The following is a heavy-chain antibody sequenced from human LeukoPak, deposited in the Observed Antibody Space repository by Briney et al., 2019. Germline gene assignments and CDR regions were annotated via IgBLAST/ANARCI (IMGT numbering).Heavy chain of an antibody. J-gene: IGHJ4*02. Sequence: ASVKVSCKASGGTFSSYAISWVRQAPGQGLEWMGRIIPILGIANYAQKFQGRVTITADKSTSTAYMELSSLRSGDTAVYYCARGGVSEQLAPDYWGQGTLVTVSS. CDR2: IIPILGIA. V-gene: IGHV1-69*04. CDR1: GGTFSSYA. CDR3: ARGGVSEQLAPDY. D-gene: IGHD6-6*01.